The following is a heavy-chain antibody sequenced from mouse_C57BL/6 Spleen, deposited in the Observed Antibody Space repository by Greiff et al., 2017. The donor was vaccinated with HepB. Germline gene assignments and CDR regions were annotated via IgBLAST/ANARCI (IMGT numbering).Heavy chain of an antibody. CDR3: AREGGLRRYFDV. V-gene: IGHV1-64*01. CDR1: GYTFTSYW. D-gene: IGHD2-2*01. J-gene: IGHJ1*03. CDR2: IHPNSGST. Sequence: QVQLQQPGAELVKPGASVKLSCKASGYTFTSYWMHWVKQRPGQGLEWIGMIHPNSGSTNYNEKFKSKATLTVDKSSSTAYMQLSSLTSEDSAVYYCAREGGLRRYFDVWGTGTTVTVSS.